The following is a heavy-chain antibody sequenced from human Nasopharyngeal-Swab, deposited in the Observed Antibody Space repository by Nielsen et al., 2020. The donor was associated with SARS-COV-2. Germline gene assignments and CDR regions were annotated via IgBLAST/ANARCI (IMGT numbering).Heavy chain of an antibody. Sequence: SETLSLTCTVSGGSISSSSYYWGWIRQPPGKGLEWIGSIYYSGSTYYNPSLKSRVTISVDTSKNQFSLKLSSVTAADTAVYYCARHRGYYDGSGSYPSHAFDIWGQGTMVTVSS. D-gene: IGHD3-10*01. CDR1: GGSISSSSYY. J-gene: IGHJ3*02. CDR2: IYYSGST. V-gene: IGHV4-39*01. CDR3: ARHRGYYDGSGSYPSHAFDI.